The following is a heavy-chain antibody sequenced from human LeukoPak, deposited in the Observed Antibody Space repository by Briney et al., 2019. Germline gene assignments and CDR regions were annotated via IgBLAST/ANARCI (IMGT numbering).Heavy chain of an antibody. CDR2: ISYDGSNK. CDR3: ARDPGIAAHRMDV. D-gene: IGHD6-13*01. CDR1: GFTFSSYA. V-gene: IGHV3-30-3*01. Sequence: GGSLRLSCAASGFTFSSYAMHWVRQAPGKWLEGVAVISYDGSNKYYADSVEGRFTISRDNSKNTLYLQMTRLRAEDPAVYYCARDPGIAAHRMDVWGQGTTVTVSS. J-gene: IGHJ6*02.